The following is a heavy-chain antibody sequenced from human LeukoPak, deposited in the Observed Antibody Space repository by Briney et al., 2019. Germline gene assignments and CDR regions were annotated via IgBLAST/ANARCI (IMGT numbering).Heavy chain of an antibody. V-gene: IGHV3-7*01. D-gene: IGHD5-12*01. J-gene: IGHJ4*02. Sequence: PGGSLRLSCAASGFSISGYWMSWVRQAPGKGLEWVSNIKQDGSERQYADSVKGRFTISRDNAHNSLYLQMNSLRAEDTAVYYCARVFGAYDSIDCWGQGTLFTVS. CDR1: GFSISGYW. CDR3: ARVFGAYDSIDC. CDR2: IKQDGSER.